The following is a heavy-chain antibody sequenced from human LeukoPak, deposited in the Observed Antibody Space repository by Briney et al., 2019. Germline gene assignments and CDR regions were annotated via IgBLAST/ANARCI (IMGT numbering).Heavy chain of an antibody. D-gene: IGHD6-19*01. CDR2: INPSGGST. Sequence: VASVKVSCKTSGYTFTNYYMHWVRQAPGQGLEWMGVINPSGGSTSYAQKFQGRVTMTRDTSTSTVYMELSSLRSEDTAVYYCARVSVAGFSWFDPWGQGTLVTVSS. V-gene: IGHV1-46*01. J-gene: IGHJ5*02. CDR3: ARVSVAGFSWFDP. CDR1: GYTFTNYY.